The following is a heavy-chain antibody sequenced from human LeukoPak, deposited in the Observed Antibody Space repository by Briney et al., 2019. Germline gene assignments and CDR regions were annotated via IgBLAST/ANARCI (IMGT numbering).Heavy chain of an antibody. J-gene: IGHJ4*02. CDR2: IKQDGSEK. Sequence: GGFLRLSCAASGFSFGSYWMSWVRQAPGKGLEWVANIKQDGSEKYYVDSVKGRFTISRDNAKDSLYLEMNSLRVEDTAVYYCVSTATFDYWGQGTLVTVSS. CDR3: VSTATFDY. V-gene: IGHV3-7*02. CDR1: GFSFGSYW. D-gene: IGHD1-1*01.